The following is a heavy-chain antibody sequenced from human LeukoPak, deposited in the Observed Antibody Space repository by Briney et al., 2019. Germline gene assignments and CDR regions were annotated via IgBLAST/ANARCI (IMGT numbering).Heavy chain of an antibody. J-gene: IGHJ4*02. Sequence: ASVKVSCKVSGYTFTDYYMHWVQQAPGKGLEWMGLVDPEDGETIYAEKFQGRVTITADKSTSTAYMELSSLRSEDTAVYYCARDPAAGFDYWGQGTLVTVSS. V-gene: IGHV1-69-2*01. D-gene: IGHD6-19*01. CDR3: ARDPAAGFDY. CDR2: VDPEDGET. CDR1: GYTFTDYY.